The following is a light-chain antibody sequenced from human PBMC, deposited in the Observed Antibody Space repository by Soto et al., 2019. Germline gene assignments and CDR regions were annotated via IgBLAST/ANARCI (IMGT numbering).Light chain of an antibody. CDR1: SSNIGAGYD. CDR3: QSFDITMSGSGV. Sequence: QSVLTQPPSVSGAPGQRGTISCTGSSSNIGAGYDVHWSQQLPGTAPRLLIYGNSNRPSGVPDRFSGSKSGTSASLAISGLQAEDEADYYCQSFDITMSGSGVFGGGNKLTVL. CDR2: GNS. J-gene: IGLJ3*02. V-gene: IGLV1-40*01.